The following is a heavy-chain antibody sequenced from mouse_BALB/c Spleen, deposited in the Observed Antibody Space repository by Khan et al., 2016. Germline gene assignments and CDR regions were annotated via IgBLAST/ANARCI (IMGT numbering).Heavy chain of an antibody. CDR3: VTIRRVYAMDY. V-gene: IGHV3-6*02. CDR2: ISYDGSN. CDR1: GYSINSGYY. D-gene: IGHD2-12*01. J-gene: IGHJ4*01. Sequence: EVQLQESGPGLVKPSQSLSLTCSVTGYSINSGYYWNWIRQFPGNKLEWMGYISYDGSNNYNPSPKNRISITRDTSKNQFFPKLKSVTSEDTSTCYCVTIRRVYAMDYWGQGTSVTFSS.